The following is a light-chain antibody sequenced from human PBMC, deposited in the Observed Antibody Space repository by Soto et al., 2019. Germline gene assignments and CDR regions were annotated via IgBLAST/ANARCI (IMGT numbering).Light chain of an antibody. J-gene: IGKJ4*01. CDR2: DAS. CDR1: QGIRNY. V-gene: IGKV3D-11*01. Sequence: EFVLTQSPATLSLSTGERATLSCRASQGIRNYLAWYQQKPGQAPRLLIYDASNRATGIPARFSGSGSGTDFILTISSLEPEDSGVYYCQQRNDWVTFAGGTKVDIK. CDR3: QQRNDWVT.